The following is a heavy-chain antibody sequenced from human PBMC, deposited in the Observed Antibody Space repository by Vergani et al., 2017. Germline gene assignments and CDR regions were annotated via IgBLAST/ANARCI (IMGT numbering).Heavy chain of an antibody. D-gene: IGHD5-18*01. J-gene: IGHJ4*02. V-gene: IGHV1-69*02. CDR3: ARVLGRYSYGSFAHQDY. Sequence: QVQLVQSGAEVKKPGSSVKVSCKASGGTFSSYTISWVRQAPGQGLEWMGRIIPILGIANYAQKFQGRVTITADKSTSTAYMELSSLRSEDTAVYYCARVLGRYSYGSFAHQDYWGQGTLVTVSS. CDR1: GGTFSSYT. CDR2: IIPILGIA.